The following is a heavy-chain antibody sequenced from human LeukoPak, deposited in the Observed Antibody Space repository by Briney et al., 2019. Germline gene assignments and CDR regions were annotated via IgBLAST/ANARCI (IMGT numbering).Heavy chain of an antibody. CDR3: ARVSGYDSRAHFDY. J-gene: IGHJ4*02. CDR2: ISYDGSNK. V-gene: IGHV3-30-3*01. CDR1: GFTFSSYA. Sequence: PGSSLRLSCAASGFTFSSYAMHWVRQAPGKGLEWVAVISYDGSNKYYADSVKGRFTISRDNSKNTLYLQMNSLRAEDTAVYYCARVSGYDSRAHFDYWGQGALVTVSS. D-gene: IGHD5-12*01.